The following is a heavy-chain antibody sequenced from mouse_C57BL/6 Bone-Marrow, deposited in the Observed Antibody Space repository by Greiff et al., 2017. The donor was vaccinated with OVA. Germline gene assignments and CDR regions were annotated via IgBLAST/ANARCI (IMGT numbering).Heavy chain of an antibody. CDR2: IHPNSGST. CDR3: ARHLYAMDY. Sequence: QVQLQQPGAELVKPGASVKLSCKASGYTFTSYWLPWVKPRPGQGLEWIGMIHPNSGSTNYNEKFKSKATLTVDKSSSTAYMQLSSLTSEDSAVYYCARHLYAMDYWGQGTSVTVSS. J-gene: IGHJ4*01. CDR1: GYTFTSYW. V-gene: IGHV1-64*01.